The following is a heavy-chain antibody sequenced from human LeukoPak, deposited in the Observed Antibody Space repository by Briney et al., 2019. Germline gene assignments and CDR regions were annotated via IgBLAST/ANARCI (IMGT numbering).Heavy chain of an antibody. CDR3: AKRAWGYSSGRYYYMDV. V-gene: IGHV3-23*01. J-gene: IGHJ6*03. CDR2: ISGSGGST. CDR1: GFTFSSYA. D-gene: IGHD3-10*01. Sequence: GGSLRLSCAASGFTFSSYAMSWVRQAPGKGLEWVSAISGSGGSTYYADSVKGWFTISRDNSKNTLYLQMNSLRAEDTAVYYCAKRAWGYSSGRYYYMDVWGKGTTVTVSS.